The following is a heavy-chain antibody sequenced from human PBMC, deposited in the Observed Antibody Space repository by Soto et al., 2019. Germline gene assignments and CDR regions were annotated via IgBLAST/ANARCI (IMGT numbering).Heavy chain of an antibody. V-gene: IGHV3-15*01. D-gene: IGHD3-9*01. CDR3: TTGIVRYRDWPDSIDF. Sequence: PGGSLRLSCAAFGFTVSDNYMSWVRQAPGKGLEWVGRIKSKTDGGTTDYAAPVKGRFTISRDDSKNTLYLQMNSLKTEDTAVYYCTTGIVRYRDWPDSIDFSGPGTM. CDR1: GFTVSDNY. J-gene: IGHJ3*01. CDR2: IKSKTDGGTT.